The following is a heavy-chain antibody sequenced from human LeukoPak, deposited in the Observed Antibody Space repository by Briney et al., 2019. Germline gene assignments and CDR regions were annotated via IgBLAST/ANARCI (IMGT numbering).Heavy chain of an antibody. J-gene: IGHJ4*02. D-gene: IGHD2-2*01. CDR1: GFIFSSYA. CDR3: ARWRGSTSERSDY. V-gene: IGHV3-7*01. CDR2: IKQDGSAK. Sequence: PGRSLRLSCAASGFIFSSYAMHWVRQAPGKGLEWVANIKQDGSAKYYVDSVKGRSTISRDNAKNSLYLQMDSLRVEDTATYYCARWRGSTSERSDYWGQGTLVTVSS.